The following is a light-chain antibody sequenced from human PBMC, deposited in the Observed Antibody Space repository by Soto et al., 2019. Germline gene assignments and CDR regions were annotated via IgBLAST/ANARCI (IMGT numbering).Light chain of an antibody. CDR2: DAS. CDR3: QQYETFSGT. V-gene: IGKV1-5*01. Sequence: DIQITQSPSTLSASVGGTFTLTFLASQSVSGWLAWYQQKPGEAPKLLIYDASALPRGVPSGFSGSGSGTKFTLTIASLQPDDFATYYCQQYETFSGTFGPGTKVDIK. J-gene: IGKJ1*01. CDR1: QSVSGW.